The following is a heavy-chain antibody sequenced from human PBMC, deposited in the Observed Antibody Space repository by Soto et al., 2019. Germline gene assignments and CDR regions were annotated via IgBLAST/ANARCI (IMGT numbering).Heavy chain of an antibody. CDR1: GGTFSSYT. V-gene: IGHV1-69*08. CDR3: ARDGITMVRGVTARGALDY. J-gene: IGHJ4*02. Sequence: QVQLVQSGAEVKKPGSSVKVSCKASGGTFSSYTISWVRQAPGQGLEWMGRIIPILGIANYAQKIQGRVTITADKSTSTAYMELSSLRSEDTAVYYCARDGITMVRGVTARGALDYWGQGTLVTVSS. CDR2: IIPILGIA. D-gene: IGHD3-10*01.